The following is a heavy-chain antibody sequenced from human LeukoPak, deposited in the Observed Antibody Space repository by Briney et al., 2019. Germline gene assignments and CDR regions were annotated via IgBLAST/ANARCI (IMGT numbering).Heavy chain of an antibody. CDR1: GFTFSTYD. CDR3: AKRPAGGFYYSSMDV. V-gene: IGHV3-30*02. Sequence: GGSLRPSCAASGFTFSTYDMHWVRQAPGKGLEWVASMRYDGSNKYYADSAKGRFTVSRDNSKNTLYLQMNSLRAEDTAVYYCAKRPAGGFYYSSMDVWGKGTTVTVSS. CDR2: MRYDGSNK. J-gene: IGHJ6*03. D-gene: IGHD6-13*01.